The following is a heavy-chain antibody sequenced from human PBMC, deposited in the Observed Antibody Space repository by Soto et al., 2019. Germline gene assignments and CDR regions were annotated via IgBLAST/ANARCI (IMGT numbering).Heavy chain of an antibody. D-gene: IGHD5-18*01. Sequence: GGSLRLSCAASGFTFSSYGMHWVRQAPGKGLEWVAVIWYDGSNKYYADSVKGRFTISRDNSKNTLYLQMNSLRAEDTAVYYCAREGGYSYLDYWGQGTLVTVSS. V-gene: IGHV3-33*01. J-gene: IGHJ4*02. CDR1: GFTFSSYG. CDR2: IWYDGSNK. CDR3: AREGGYSYLDY.